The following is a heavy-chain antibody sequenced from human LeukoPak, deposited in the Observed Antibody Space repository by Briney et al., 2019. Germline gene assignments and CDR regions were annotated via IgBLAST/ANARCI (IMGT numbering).Heavy chain of an antibody. Sequence: VASVKVSCKASGYTFTSYDINWVRQATGQGLEWMGWMNPNSGNTGYAQKFQGRVTMTRDTSISTAYMELSRLRSDDTAVYYCARDRARARDKIYYYYYYMDVWGKGTTVTVSS. J-gene: IGHJ6*03. V-gene: IGHV1-8*01. CDR3: ARDRARARDKIYYYYYYMDV. CDR2: MNPNSGNT. CDR1: GYTFTSYD. D-gene: IGHD1-14*01.